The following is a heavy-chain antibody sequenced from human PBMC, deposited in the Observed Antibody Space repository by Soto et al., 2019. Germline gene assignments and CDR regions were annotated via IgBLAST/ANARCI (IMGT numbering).Heavy chain of an antibody. CDR3: TRTRTNPIVGPIDDYYGMDV. CDR2: ISPLSGGT. J-gene: IGHJ6*02. D-gene: IGHD2-21*01. CDR1: GFTFTDYY. Sequence: QVQLVQSGTEVKKPGASVKVSCKASGFTFTDYYIHWVRQAPGQGLEWMGWISPLSGGTNTAQKFQGWVTMTRDTSSSTVYLDLSRLKSDDTAVYFCTRTRTNPIVGPIDDYYGMDVWGQGTTVTVSS. V-gene: IGHV1-2*04.